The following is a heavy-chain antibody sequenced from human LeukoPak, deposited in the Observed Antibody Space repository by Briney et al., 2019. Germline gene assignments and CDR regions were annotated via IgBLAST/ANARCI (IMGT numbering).Heavy chain of an antibody. CDR2: IWYDGSNK. CDR3: AKESGDGLYYFDY. Sequence: GGSLSLSCAASGFTFSSYGMHWVRQAPGKGLEGVAIIWYDGSNKYYADSVKGRFTISRDNSKNTLYLQMNSLRAEDTAVYYCAKESGDGLYYFDYWGQGTLVTVSS. V-gene: IGHV3-33*06. CDR1: GFTFSSYG. J-gene: IGHJ4*02. D-gene: IGHD2-21*02.